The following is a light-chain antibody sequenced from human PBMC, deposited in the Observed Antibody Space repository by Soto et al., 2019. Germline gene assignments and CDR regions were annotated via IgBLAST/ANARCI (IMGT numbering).Light chain of an antibody. CDR2: DAS. V-gene: IGKV3-11*01. Sequence: EIVLTQSPATPSLSPGERATLSCRASQSVSSYLAWYQQKPGQAPRLLIYDASNRATGIPARFSGSGSGTDFTLTISSLEPEDFAVYYCQQRRSWPRAFGQGTKVEFK. CDR1: QSVSSY. CDR3: QQRRSWPRA. J-gene: IGKJ1*01.